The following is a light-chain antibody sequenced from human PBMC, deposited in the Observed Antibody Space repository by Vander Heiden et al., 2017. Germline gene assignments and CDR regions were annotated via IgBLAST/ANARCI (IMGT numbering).Light chain of an antibody. V-gene: IGKV1-39*01. CDR3: QQSDSTPYT. J-gene: IGKJ2*01. CDR1: QSISSY. CDR2: AAS. Sequence: ITCRASQSISSYLNWYQQKPGKAPKLLIYAASSLQSGVPSRFSGSGSGTDFTLTISSLQPEDFATYYCQQSDSTPYTFGQGTKLEIK.